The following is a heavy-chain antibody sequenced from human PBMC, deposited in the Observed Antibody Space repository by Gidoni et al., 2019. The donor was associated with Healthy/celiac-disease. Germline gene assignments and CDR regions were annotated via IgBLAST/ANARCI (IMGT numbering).Heavy chain of an antibody. J-gene: IGHJ3*02. CDR2: INTNTGNP. CDR1: GYTFTSYA. CDR3: ARDPDGGNSVAFDI. Sequence: QVHLVQSGPELKTPGASVKDSCKASGYTFTSYAMNWVRQAPGQGLEWMGGINTNTGNPTYDQGFTGRFVFSLDTSVSTAYLQSSSLKAEDTAVYYCARDPDGGNSVAFDIWGQGTMVTVSS. V-gene: IGHV7-4-1*02. D-gene: IGHD2-21*02.